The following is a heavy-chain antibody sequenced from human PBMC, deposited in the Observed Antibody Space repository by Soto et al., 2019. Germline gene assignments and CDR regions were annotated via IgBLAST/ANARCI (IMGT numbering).Heavy chain of an antibody. CDR1: GGSSSAYY. J-gene: IGHJ6*02. CDR2: ISHSGAT. D-gene: IGHD3-10*01. V-gene: IGHV4-34*02. Sequence: QVQIEQRGAGLLKPSETLSLTCPVYGGSSSAYYCSWIRQPPGKGLEWFGQISHSGATDYNPSHKSRVSISGDTSKNQFSLILTSVTAADTAVYYCARQKNSWFYGMDVWGQGTTVTVSS. CDR3: ARQKNSWFYGMDV.